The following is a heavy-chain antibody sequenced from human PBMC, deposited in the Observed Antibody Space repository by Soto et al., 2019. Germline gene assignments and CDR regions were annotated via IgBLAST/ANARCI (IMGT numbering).Heavy chain of an antibody. Sequence: WWSLRLSCSASVFTCSSYSMNWVRQAPGKGLEWVSSISSSSSYIYYADSVKGRFTISRDNAKNSLYLQMNSLRAEDTAVYYCARDYYYDSSGHPGAYYYGMDVWGQGTTVTVSS. V-gene: IGHV3-21*04. J-gene: IGHJ6*02. D-gene: IGHD3-22*01. CDR2: ISSSSSYI. CDR1: VFTCSSYS. CDR3: ARDYYYDSSGHPGAYYYGMDV.